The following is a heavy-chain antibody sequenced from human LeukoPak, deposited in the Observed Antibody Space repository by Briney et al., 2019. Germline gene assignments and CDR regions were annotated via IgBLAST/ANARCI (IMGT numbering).Heavy chain of an antibody. D-gene: IGHD6-19*01. CDR1: GLTFSSIS. CDR2: ISGSGGGT. Sequence: QSGGSLRLSCEASGLTFSSISMNWVRQAPGKGLEWVSSISGSGGGTYFADSVKGRFTISRDNSKNTMYLQMNSLRAEDTAVYYCATATVAGRGYYFDQWGQGTLVTVSS. CDR3: ATATVAGRGYYFDQ. V-gene: IGHV3-23*01. J-gene: IGHJ4*02.